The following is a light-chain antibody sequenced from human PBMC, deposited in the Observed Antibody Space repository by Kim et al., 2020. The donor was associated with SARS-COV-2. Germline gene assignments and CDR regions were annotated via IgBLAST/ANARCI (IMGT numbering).Light chain of an antibody. Sequence: QSALTQPASVSGSPGQSITISCTGTSINIYNSISWYQQHPGKAPKLIIYNVDKRPSGVSDRFSGSKSDNTASLTISGLQADDESNYYCSAYRWGSTWVFGGGTKVTVL. V-gene: IGLV2-14*03. CDR2: NVD. CDR1: SINIYNS. CDR3: SAYRWGSTWV. J-gene: IGLJ3*02.